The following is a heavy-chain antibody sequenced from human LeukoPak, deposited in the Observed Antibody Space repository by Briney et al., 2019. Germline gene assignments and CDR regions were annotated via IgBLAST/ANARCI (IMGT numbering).Heavy chain of an antibody. D-gene: IGHD3-10*01. CDR2: IYYSGST. CDR3: ARSWFGELLLNHWFDP. Sequence: PSETLSLTCTVSGGSISSSSYYWGWIRQPPGKGLEWIGSIYYSGSTYYNPSLKSRVTISVDTSKNQFSLKLSSVTAADTAVYYCARSWFGELLLNHWFDPWGQGTLVTVSS. J-gene: IGHJ5*02. V-gene: IGHV4-39*01. CDR1: GGSISSSSYY.